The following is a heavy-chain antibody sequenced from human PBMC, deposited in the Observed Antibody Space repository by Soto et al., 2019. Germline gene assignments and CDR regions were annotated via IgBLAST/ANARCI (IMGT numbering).Heavy chain of an antibody. Sequence: QLQLQESGPGLVKPSETLSLTCTVSGGSISSSSYYWGWIRQPPGKGLEWIGSIYYSGSTYYNPSLKSRVTISVDTSKNQFSLKLSSVTAADTAVYYCARNVPLATGGYWGQGTLVTVSS. CDR2: IYYSGST. V-gene: IGHV4-39*01. J-gene: IGHJ4*02. D-gene: IGHD1-1*01. CDR3: ARNVPLATGGY. CDR1: GGSISSSSYY.